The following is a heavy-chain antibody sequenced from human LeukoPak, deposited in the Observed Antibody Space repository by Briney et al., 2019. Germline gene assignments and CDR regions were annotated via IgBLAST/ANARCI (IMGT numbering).Heavy chain of an antibody. D-gene: IGHD1-26*01. CDR1: GGSISSYY. Sequence: SETLSLTCTVSGGSISSYYWSWIRQPPGKGLEWIGYIYYSGSTNYNPSLKSRVTISVDTSKNQFSLKLSSVTAADAAVYYCARLRYSGSYFTNWGQGTLVTVSS. CDR3: ARLRYSGSYFTN. V-gene: IGHV4-59*08. J-gene: IGHJ4*02. CDR2: IYYSGST.